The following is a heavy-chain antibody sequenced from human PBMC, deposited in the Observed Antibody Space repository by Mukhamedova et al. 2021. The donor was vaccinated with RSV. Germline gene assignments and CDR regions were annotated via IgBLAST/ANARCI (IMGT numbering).Heavy chain of an antibody. CDR2: MNPNSGNT. J-gene: IGHJ6*02. V-gene: IGHV1-8*01. D-gene: IGHD2-21*02. Sequence: RQATGQGLEWMGWMNPNSGNTGYAQKFQGRVTMTRNTSISTAYMELSSLRSEDTAVYYCARGMVVTAPRPMDAWGQGTTGPVSS. CDR3: ARGMVVTAPRPMDA.